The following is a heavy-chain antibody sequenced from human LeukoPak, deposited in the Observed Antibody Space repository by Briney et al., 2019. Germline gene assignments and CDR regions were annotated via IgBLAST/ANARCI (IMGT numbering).Heavy chain of an antibody. D-gene: IGHD4-17*01. CDR2: INPNSGDT. CDR3: ARELLVSTVTTDY. J-gene: IGHJ4*02. V-gene: IGHV1-2*02. Sequence: GASVKVSCKASGYTFTGYYMHWVRQAPRQGLEWMGWINPNSGDTKYAQKFQGRVTMTWDTSISTAYMELSRLRSDDTAVYYCARELLVSTVTTDYWGQGTLVTVSS. CDR1: GYTFTGYY.